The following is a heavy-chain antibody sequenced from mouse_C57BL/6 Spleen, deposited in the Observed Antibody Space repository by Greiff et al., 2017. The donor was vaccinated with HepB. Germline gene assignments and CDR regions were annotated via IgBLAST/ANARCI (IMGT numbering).Heavy chain of an antibody. Sequence: EVQLQESGAELVRPGASVKLSCTASGFNIKDDYMHWVKQRPEQGLEWIGWIDPENGDTEYASKFQGKATITADTSSNTAYLQLSSLTSEDTAVYYCTTSITTVVAPHAMDYWGQGTSVTVSS. CDR2: IDPENGDT. D-gene: IGHD1-1*01. V-gene: IGHV14-4*01. CDR3: TTSITTVVAPHAMDY. CDR1: GFNIKDDY. J-gene: IGHJ4*01.